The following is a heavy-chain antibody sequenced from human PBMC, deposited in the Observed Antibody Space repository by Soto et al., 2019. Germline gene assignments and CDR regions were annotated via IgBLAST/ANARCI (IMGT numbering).Heavy chain of an antibody. V-gene: IGHV4-31*03. CDR1: GGSISSGGYY. D-gene: IGHD3-10*01. Sequence: SETLSLTCTVSGGSISSGGYYWSWIRQHPGKGLEWIGYIYYSGSTYYNPSLKSRVTISVDTSKNQFSLKLSSVTAADTAVYYCARESGFGERSGMDVWGQVTTVTVSS. CDR3: ARESGFGERSGMDV. J-gene: IGHJ6*02. CDR2: IYYSGST.